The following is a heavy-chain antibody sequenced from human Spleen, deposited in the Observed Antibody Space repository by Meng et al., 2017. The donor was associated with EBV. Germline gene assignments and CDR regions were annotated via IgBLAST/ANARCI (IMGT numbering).Heavy chain of an antibody. CDR1: GGSISSSSYY. V-gene: IGHV4-61*05. CDR3: ARTITRVGFDL. J-gene: IGHJ2*01. D-gene: IGHD5-24*01. CDR2: IYYSGST. Sequence: QLQLQESGPGLVKPSETLSLTCTVSGGSISSSSYYWGWIRQPPGKGLEWIGYIYYSGSTNYNPSLKSRVTISVDTSKNQFSLKLSSVTAADTAVYYCARTITRVGFDLWGHGTMVTVSA.